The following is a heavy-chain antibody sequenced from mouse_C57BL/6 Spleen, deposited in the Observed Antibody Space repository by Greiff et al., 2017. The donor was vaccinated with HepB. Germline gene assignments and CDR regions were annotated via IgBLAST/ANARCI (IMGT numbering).Heavy chain of an antibody. Sequence: QVQLQQPGAELVKPGASVKLSCKASGYTFTSYWMHWVKQRPGQGLEWIGMIHPNSGSTNYNEKFKSKATLTVDKSSSTAYMQLSSLTSEDSAVYYCARSTMVTQYYFDYWGQGTTLTVSS. CDR3: ARSTMVTQYYFDY. J-gene: IGHJ2*01. CDR1: GYTFTSYW. D-gene: IGHD2-2*01. CDR2: IHPNSGST. V-gene: IGHV1-64*01.